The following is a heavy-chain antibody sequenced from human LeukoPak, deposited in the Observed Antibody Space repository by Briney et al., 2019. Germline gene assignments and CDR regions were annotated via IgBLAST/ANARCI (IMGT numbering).Heavy chain of an antibody. CDR1: GGSISSSSYY. V-gene: IGHV4-39*01. J-gene: IGHJ5*02. CDR2: IYYSGST. Sequence: PSETLSLTCTLSGGSISSSSYYWGWIRQPPGKGLEWIGSIYYSGSTYYNPSLKSRVTISVDTSKNQFSLKLSSVTAADTAVYYSARRGVGATTANWFDPWGQGTLVTVSS. CDR3: ARRGVGATTANWFDP. D-gene: IGHD1-26*01.